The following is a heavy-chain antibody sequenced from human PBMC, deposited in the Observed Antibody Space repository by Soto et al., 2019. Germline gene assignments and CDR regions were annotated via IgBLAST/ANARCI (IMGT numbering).Heavy chain of an antibody. Sequence: SETLSLTCTVSGGSISSSSYYWGWIRQPPGKGLEWIGSIYYSGSTYYNPSLKSRVTISVDTSKNQFSLKLSSVTAADTAVYYCARHPHSSGWRSSPPYYGMDVWGQGTTVTVSS. CDR3: ARHPHSSGWRSSPPYYGMDV. V-gene: IGHV4-39*01. J-gene: IGHJ6*02. CDR2: IYYSGST. D-gene: IGHD6-19*01. CDR1: GGSISSSSYY.